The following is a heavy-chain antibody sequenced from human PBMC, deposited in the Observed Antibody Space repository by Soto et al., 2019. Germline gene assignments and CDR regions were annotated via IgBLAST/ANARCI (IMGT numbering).Heavy chain of an antibody. D-gene: IGHD4-4*01. CDR2: ISGGGSNT. J-gene: IGHJ4*02. V-gene: IGHV3-23*01. CDR3: AKDSNKYSSSLRGRYFDY. Sequence: PGGSLRLSCAASGFPFSSYVMSWVRQAPGKGLEWVSGISGGGSNTFYADSVKGRFIISRDNSKNTLLLQMNSLGAEDTAVYYCAKDSNKYSSSLRGRYFDYWGQGIGVTVSS. CDR1: GFPFSSYV.